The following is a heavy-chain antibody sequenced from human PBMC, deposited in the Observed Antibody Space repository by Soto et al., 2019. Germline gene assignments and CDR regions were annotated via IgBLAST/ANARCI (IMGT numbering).Heavy chain of an antibody. CDR2: ISPYTGNT. CDR3: VMVDNYVTPTPQDV. V-gene: IGHV1-18*01. CDR1: GYIFVNYG. J-gene: IGHJ6*02. Sequence: QVQLVQSGDEVKKPGASVKVSCKASGYIFVNYGIAWVRQAPGQGLEWMGWISPYTGNTHSASKVQGRLTITTDTATRTAYMDLVSLTSDDTAVYYCVMVDNYVTPTPQDVWGQGTTVTVSS. D-gene: IGHD3-16*01.